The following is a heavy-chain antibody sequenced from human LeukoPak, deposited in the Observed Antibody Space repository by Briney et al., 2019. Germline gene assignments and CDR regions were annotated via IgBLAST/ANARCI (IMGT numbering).Heavy chain of an antibody. D-gene: IGHD2-21*01. CDR2: ISSSSSII. Sequence: PGGSLRLSCAAPGFTFNNYDMNWVRQAPGKGLEWVSYISSSSSIIYYADSVKGRFTISRDTAKNSLYLQMNSLRAEDTAVYYCARSIDIDYWGQGTLVTVSS. J-gene: IGHJ4*02. CDR3: ARSIDIDY. CDR1: GFTFNNYD. V-gene: IGHV3-48*01.